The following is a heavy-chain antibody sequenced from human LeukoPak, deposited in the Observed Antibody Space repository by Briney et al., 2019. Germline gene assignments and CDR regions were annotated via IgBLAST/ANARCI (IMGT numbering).Heavy chain of an antibody. V-gene: IGHV3-73*01. CDR2: IRSKANSYAT. CDR3: TTRRPDAFDI. J-gene: IGHJ3*02. Sequence: PGGTLRLSCAASGFTFSSYGMSWVRQASGKGLEWVGRIRSKANSYATAYAASVKGRFTISRDDSKNTAYLQMNSLKTEDTAVCYCTTRRPDAFDIWGQGTMVTVSS. CDR1: GFTFSSYG.